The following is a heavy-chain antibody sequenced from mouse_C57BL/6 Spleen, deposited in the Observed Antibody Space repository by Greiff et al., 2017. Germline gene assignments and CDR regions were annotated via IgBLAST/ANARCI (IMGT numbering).Heavy chain of an antibody. CDR2: IDPETGGT. CDR3: TRRYGNYVDYFDY. CDR1: GYTFTDYE. Sequence: VQLQQSGAELVRPGASVTLSCKASGYTFTDYEMHWVKQTPVHGLEWIGAIDPETGGTAYNQKFKGKAILTADKSSSTAYMELRSLTSEDSAVYYCTRRYGNYVDYFDYWGQGTTLKVSS. J-gene: IGHJ2*01. D-gene: IGHD2-10*02. V-gene: IGHV1-15*01.